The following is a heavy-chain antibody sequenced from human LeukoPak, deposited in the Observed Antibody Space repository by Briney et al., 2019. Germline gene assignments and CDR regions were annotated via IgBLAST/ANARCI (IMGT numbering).Heavy chain of an antibody. CDR3: ARSCSGGSCYTDY. Sequence: GGSLRLSCAASGFTFSGYGMSWVRQAPGKGLEWVAFIRLDGSSKSYADSVKGRFTISRDNSKNTLYLQMNSLRAEDTAVYYCARSCSGGSCYTDYWGQGTLVTASS. D-gene: IGHD2-15*01. CDR1: GFTFSGYG. V-gene: IGHV3-30*02. CDR2: IRLDGSSK. J-gene: IGHJ4*02.